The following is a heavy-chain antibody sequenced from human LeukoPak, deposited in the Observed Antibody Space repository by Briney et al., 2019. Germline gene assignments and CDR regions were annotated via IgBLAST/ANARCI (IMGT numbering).Heavy chain of an antibody. V-gene: IGHV3-23*01. CDR3: ARDDCSSTSCYVGWFDP. CDR2: ISGSGGST. CDR1: GFTFSSYA. J-gene: IGHJ5*02. D-gene: IGHD2-2*01. Sequence: GGSLRLSCAASGFTFSSYAMSWVRQAPGKGLEWVSAISGSGGSTYYADSVKGRFTISRDNSKNTLYLQMNSLRAEDTAVYYCARDDCSSTSCYVGWFDPWGQGTLVTVPS.